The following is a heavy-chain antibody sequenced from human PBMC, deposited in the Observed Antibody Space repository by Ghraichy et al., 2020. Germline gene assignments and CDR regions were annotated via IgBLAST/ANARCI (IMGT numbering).Heavy chain of an antibody. J-gene: IGHJ4*02. CDR2: INSDGSST. CDR3: ARLTVMMDRPDDF. D-gene: IGHD4-17*01. Sequence: GGSLRLSCAASGFTFSSYWMHWVRQAPGKGPVWVSRINSDGSSTTYADSVKGRFTISRDNAKNTLYLQMNSLRAEDTAVYYCARLTVMMDRPDDFWGQGTLVTVSP. CDR1: GFTFSSYW. V-gene: IGHV3-74*01.